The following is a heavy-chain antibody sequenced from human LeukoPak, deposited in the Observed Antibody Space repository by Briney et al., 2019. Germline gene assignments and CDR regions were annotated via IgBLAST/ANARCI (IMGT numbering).Heavy chain of an antibody. D-gene: IGHD3-9*01. V-gene: IGHV4-39*01. CDR3: ARQSFSSGVLRYFDWLNWFDP. CDR2: IYYSGST. CDR1: GGSISSSSYY. Sequence: SETLSLTCTVSGGSISSSSYYWGWIRQPPGKGLEWIGSIYYSGSTYYNPSLKSRVTISVDTSKNQFSLKLSSVTAADTAVYYCARQSFSSGVLRYFDWLNWFDPWGQGTLVTVSS. J-gene: IGHJ5*02.